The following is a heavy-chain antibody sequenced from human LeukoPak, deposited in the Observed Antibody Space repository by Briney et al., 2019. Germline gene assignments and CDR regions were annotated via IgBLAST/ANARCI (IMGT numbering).Heavy chain of an antibody. CDR1: EFSFSSYF. J-gene: IGHJ4*02. CDR2: ISSSSSTI. Sequence: GGSLRLSCAASEFSFSSYFMSWVRQAPGKGLELVSYISSSSSTIDYADSVRGRFTVSRDNAKNSLYLQMNSLRAEDTAVYYCARVHSSGWYVVDYWGQGTLVTVSS. D-gene: IGHD6-13*01. V-gene: IGHV3-48*01. CDR3: ARVHSSGWYVVDY.